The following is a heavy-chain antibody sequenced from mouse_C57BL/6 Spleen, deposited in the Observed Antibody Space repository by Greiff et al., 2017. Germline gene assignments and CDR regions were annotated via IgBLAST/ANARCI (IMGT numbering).Heavy chain of an antibody. D-gene: IGHD4-1*01. CDR1: GFTFSSYA. CDR3: ADWDGFAY. V-gene: IGHV5-4*03. J-gene: IGHJ3*01. CDR2: ISDGGSYT. Sequence: EVKVEESGGGLVKPGGSLKLSCAASGFTFSSYAMSWVRPTPEKRLAWVATISDGGSYTYYPDNVKGRFTISRDNAKNNLYLQMSHLKSEDTAMYYCADWDGFAYWGQGTLVTVSA.